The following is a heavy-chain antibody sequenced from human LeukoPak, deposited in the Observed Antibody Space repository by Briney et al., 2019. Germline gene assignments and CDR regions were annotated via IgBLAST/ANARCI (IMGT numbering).Heavy chain of an antibody. J-gene: IGHJ4*02. D-gene: IGHD1-1*01. CDR2: IFYSGST. CDR1: GGSISTSSYY. V-gene: IGHV4-39*07. CDR3: ARARRYNWRAAFDY. Sequence: KPSETLSLTCTVSGGSISTSSYYWGWVRQPPGKGLEWIGNIFYSGSTNYNPSLKSRVTISVDTSKNQFSLKLSSVTAADTAVYYCARARRYNWRAAFDYWGQGTLVTVSS.